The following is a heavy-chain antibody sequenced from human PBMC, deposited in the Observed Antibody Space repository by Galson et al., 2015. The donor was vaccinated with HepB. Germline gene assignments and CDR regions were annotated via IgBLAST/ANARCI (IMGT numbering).Heavy chain of an antibody. D-gene: IGHD3-3*01. CDR3: ARVVNYDFWSGYPGYDY. J-gene: IGHJ4*02. CDR1: GYTFTSYG. CDR2: ISAYNGNT. V-gene: IGHV1-18*04. Sequence: SVKVSCKASGYTFTSYGISWVRQAPGQGLEWMGWISAYNGNTNYAQKLQGRVTMTTDTSTSTAYMELRSLRSDDTAVYYCARVVNYDFWSGYPGYDYWGQGTLVTVSS.